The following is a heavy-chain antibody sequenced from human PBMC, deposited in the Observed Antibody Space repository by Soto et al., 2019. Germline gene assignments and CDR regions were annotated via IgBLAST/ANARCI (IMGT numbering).Heavy chain of an antibody. D-gene: IGHD3-10*01. CDR2: IHYSGST. Sequence: QLHLQESGPGLVKPSETLSLTCTVSGGSISTTYYWGWIRHPPGKGLEWIGSIHYSGSTYYNPSLKGPVTISVDTSKNQMSLRLNSVTAADTAVYYCARGITVVRGNWFDPWGQGTLVTVSS. CDR3: ARGITVVRGNWFDP. V-gene: IGHV4-39*01. CDR1: GGSISTTYY. J-gene: IGHJ5*02.